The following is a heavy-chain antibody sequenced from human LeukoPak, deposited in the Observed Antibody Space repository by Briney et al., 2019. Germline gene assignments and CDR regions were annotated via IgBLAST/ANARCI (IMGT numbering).Heavy chain of an antibody. V-gene: IGHV3-33*01. CDR1: GSPVGSVG. Sequence: QPGGSHSLAYTPSGSPVGSVGIHWARQAPGKGLEWVAVIWYDGSNKYYADSVKGRFTISRDNSKNTLFLQINSLRAEDTVFYYGAIDPDDCGGYSYFLYWAGVPRVTVSS. CDR2: IWYDGSNK. CDR3: AIDPDDCGGYSYFLY. J-gene: IGHJ4*02. D-gene: IGHD5-12*01.